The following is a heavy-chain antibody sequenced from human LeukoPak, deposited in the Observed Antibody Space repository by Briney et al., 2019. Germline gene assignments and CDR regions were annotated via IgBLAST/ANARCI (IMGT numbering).Heavy chain of an antibody. V-gene: IGHV3-30*01. D-gene: IGHD6-13*01. CDR1: GFTFSSYA. J-gene: IGHJ4*02. CDR2: ISYDGSNK. CDR3: AKWASSWYFDY. Sequence: PGGSLRLSCAASGFTFSSYAMHWVRQAPGKGLEWVAVISYDGSNKYYADSVKGRFTISRDNSKNTLYLQMNSLRAEDTAVYYCAKWASSWYFDYWGQGTLVTVSS.